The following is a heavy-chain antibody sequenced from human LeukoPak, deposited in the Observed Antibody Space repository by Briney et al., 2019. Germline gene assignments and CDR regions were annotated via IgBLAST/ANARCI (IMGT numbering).Heavy chain of an antibody. D-gene: IGHD2-15*01. J-gene: IGHJ4*02. Sequence: SETLSLTCTVSGGSISSGDYYWSWIRQPPGKGVEWIGYIYYSESIYHNPSLKSRVTISVDTSKNQFSLKLSSVTAADTAVYYCARGVVVVVAATMFDYWGQGTLVTVSS. CDR2: IYYSESI. CDR1: GGSISSGDYY. CDR3: ARGVVVVVAATMFDY. V-gene: IGHV4-30-4*01.